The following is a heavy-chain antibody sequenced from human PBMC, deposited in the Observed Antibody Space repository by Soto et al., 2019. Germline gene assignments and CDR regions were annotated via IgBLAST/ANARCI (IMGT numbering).Heavy chain of an antibody. Sequence: QVQLQESGPGLVKPSETLSLTCTVSGGSISSYYWSWIRQPPGKGLEWIGYISYSGTTNYNPSLKVRVTISVDTSKNQFSLKLSSVTAADTAVYYCARDQGGGWSNIDYWGQGTLVTFSS. CDR3: ARDQGGGWSNIDY. CDR2: ISYSGTT. J-gene: IGHJ4*02. D-gene: IGHD6-19*01. CDR1: GGSISSYY. V-gene: IGHV4-59*01.